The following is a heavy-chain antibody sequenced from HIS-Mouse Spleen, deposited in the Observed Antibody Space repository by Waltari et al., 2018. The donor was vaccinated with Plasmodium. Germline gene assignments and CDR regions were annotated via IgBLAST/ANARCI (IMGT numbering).Heavy chain of an antibody. V-gene: IGHV3-13*01. CDR1: GFTFRSYD. J-gene: IGHJ3*02. CDR3: ARGRWNHAFDI. CDR2: IGTAGDT. Sequence: EVQLVESGGGLVQPGGSLSLSCAASGFTFRSYDMHWVRQATGKVLEWVSAIGTAGDTYYPGSVKGRFTISRENAKNSLYLQMNSLRAGDTAVYYCARGRWNHAFDIWGQGTMVTVSS. D-gene: IGHD1-1*01.